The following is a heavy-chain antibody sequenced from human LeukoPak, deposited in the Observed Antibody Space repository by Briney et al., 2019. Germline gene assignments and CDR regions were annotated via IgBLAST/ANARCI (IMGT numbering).Heavy chain of an antibody. CDR3: AKVIRGGYGMDV. V-gene: IGHV3-48*02. Sequence: GGSLRLSCAASGFTFSSFGMNWVRQAPGKGLEWVSYISDSSSLTYYADSVKGRFTISRDNAKNSLSLQLNSLRDEDTAVYFCAKVIRGGYGMDVWGQGTTVTVSS. D-gene: IGHD3-10*01. J-gene: IGHJ6*02. CDR1: GFTFSSFG. CDR2: ISDSSSLT.